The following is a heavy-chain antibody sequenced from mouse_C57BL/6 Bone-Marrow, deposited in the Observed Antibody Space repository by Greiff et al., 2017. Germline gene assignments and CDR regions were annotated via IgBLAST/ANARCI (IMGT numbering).Heavy chain of an antibody. CDR2: ISSGGSYT. V-gene: IGHV5-6*01. CDR1: GFTFSSYG. D-gene: IGHD2-10*02. CDR3: ARHQAYGAMDY. J-gene: IGHJ4*01. Sequence: EVKLVESGGDLVKPGGSLKLSCAASGFTFSSYGMSWVRQTPDKRLEWVATISSGGSYTYYPDSVKGRFTISRDNAKNTLYLQMSSLKSEDTAMYYCARHQAYGAMDYWGQGTSVTVSS.